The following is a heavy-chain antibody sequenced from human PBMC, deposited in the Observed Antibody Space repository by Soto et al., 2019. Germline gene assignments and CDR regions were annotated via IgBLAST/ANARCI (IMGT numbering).Heavy chain of an antibody. CDR3: ARLSGTGSSSIIPFDAFAI. J-gene: IGHJ3*02. V-gene: IGHV4-4*02. Sequence: SETLSLTCAVSSGSISSSNWWSWVRQPPGKGLEWIGEIYHSGSTNYNPSLKSRVTISVDKSKNQFSLKLSSVTAADTAVYYCARLSGTGSSSIIPFDAFAIWGQGTIDTGSS. D-gene: IGHD1-1*01. CDR1: SGSISSSNW. CDR2: IYHSGST.